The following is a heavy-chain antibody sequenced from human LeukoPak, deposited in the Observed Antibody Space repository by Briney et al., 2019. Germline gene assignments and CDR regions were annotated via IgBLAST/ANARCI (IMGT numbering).Heavy chain of an antibody. Sequence: GGSLRLSCAASGFTFTTSWMHWFRQAPGKGLVWVSRIESDGTSTTCADSVKGRFTISRDNSKNTLYLQMNSLRAEDTAVYYCARDLSGGGSCPDFWGQGTLVTVSS. CDR2: IESDGTST. D-gene: IGHD2-15*01. CDR3: ARDLSGGGSCPDF. CDR1: GFTFTTSW. J-gene: IGHJ4*02. V-gene: IGHV3-74*01.